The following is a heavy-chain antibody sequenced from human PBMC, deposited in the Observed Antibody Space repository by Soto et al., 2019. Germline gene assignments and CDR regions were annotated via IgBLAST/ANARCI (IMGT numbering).Heavy chain of an antibody. CDR2: IYYSGST. J-gene: IGHJ5*02. Sequence: SETLSLTCTVSGGSISSGGYYWSWIRQHPGKGLEWIGYIYYSGSTYYNPSLKSRVTISVDTSKNQFSLKLSSVTAADTAVYYCARDSTPLLPELGTWFDPWGQGTLVTVSS. D-gene: IGHD7-27*01. CDR3: ARDSTPLLPELGTWFDP. V-gene: IGHV4-31*03. CDR1: GGSISSGGYY.